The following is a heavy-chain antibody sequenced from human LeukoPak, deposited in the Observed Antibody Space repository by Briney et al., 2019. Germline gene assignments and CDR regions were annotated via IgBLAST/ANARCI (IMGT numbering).Heavy chain of an antibody. V-gene: IGHV4-4*07. CDR2: IYTSGST. J-gene: IGHJ3*02. D-gene: IGHD2-2*01. Sequence: SETLFLTCTVSGGSISSYYWSWIRQPAGKGLEWIGRIYTSGSTNYNPSLKSRVTMSVDTSKNQFSLKLSSVTAADTAVYYCARVYGDIVVVPAASNAFDIWGQGTMVTVSS. CDR1: GGSISSYY. CDR3: ARVYGDIVVVPAASNAFDI.